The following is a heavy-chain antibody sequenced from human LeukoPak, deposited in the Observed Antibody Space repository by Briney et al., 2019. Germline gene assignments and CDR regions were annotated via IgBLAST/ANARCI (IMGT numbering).Heavy chain of an antibody. CDR1: GGSISSYY. CDR3: ARGSRRRHYFDY. Sequence: SETLSLTCTVSGGSISSYYWSWIRQPPGKGLEWIGYIYYSGSTNYNPSLKSRVTISVDTSKNQFSLKLSSVTAADTAVYYCARGSRRRHYFDYWGQGTLVTVSS. J-gene: IGHJ4*02. CDR2: IYYSGST. D-gene: IGHD5-24*01. V-gene: IGHV4-59*12.